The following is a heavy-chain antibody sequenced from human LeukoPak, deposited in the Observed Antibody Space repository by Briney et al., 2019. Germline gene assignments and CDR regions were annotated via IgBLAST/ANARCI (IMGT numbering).Heavy chain of an antibody. CDR1: GFTFTSYA. D-gene: IGHD2-2*01. J-gene: IGHJ4*02. CDR3: AKDKANIVVVPAATFDY. V-gene: IGHV3-23*01. CDR2: ISGSGGST. Sequence: PGGSLRLSCAASGFTFTSYAMNWVRQAPGKGLEWVSAISGSGGSTYYADSVKGRFTISRDNSKNTLYLQMNSLRAEDTAVYYCAKDKANIVVVPAATFDYWGQGTLVTVSS.